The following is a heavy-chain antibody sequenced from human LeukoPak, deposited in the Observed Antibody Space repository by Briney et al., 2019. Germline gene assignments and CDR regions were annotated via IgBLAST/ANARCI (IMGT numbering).Heavy chain of an antibody. CDR3: AVPPTVTTWDY. D-gene: IGHD4-17*01. CDR2: ISYDGSNK. J-gene: IGHJ4*02. CDR1: GFTFSSYG. Sequence: GGSLRLSCAASGFTFSSYGMHWVRQAPGKGLEWVAVISYDGSNKYYADSVKGRFTISRDNSKNTLYLQMNSLRAEDTAVYYCAVPPTVTTWDYWGQGTLVTVSS. V-gene: IGHV3-30*03.